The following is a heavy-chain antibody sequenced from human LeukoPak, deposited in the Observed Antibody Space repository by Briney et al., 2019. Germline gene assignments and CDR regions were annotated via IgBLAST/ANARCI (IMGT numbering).Heavy chain of an antibody. D-gene: IGHD2-15*01. CDR2: IYYSGST. Sequence: PSETLSLTCTVSGGSISSSSYYWGWIRQPPGKGLEWIGSIYYSGSTYYNPSLKSRVTISVDTSKNQFSLKLSSVTAADTAVYYCARHGGAELVNLQHWGQGTLVTVSS. CDR3: ARHGGAELVNLQH. CDR1: GGSISSSSYY. J-gene: IGHJ1*01. V-gene: IGHV4-39*01.